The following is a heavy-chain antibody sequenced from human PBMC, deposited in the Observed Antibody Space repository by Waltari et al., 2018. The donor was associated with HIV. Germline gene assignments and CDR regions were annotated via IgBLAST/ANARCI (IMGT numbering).Heavy chain of an antibody. CDR1: GWSFSAFH. V-gene: IGHV4-34*01. D-gene: IGHD5-12*01. CDR2: INHSGST. J-gene: IGHJ4*02. CDR3: ARGRVDRSFDY. Sequence: QVQLHQWGAGLLRPSVTLSLTGGVYGWSFSAFHWSWIRQPPGKGLEWIGEINHSGSTNYNPSLKSRVTITVDTSKNQFSLKLSSVTAADTAVYYCARGRVDRSFDYWGQGTLVTVSS.